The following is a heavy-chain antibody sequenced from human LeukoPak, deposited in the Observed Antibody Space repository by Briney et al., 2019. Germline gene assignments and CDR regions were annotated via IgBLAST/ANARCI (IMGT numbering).Heavy chain of an antibody. CDR1: GFTFSSYS. D-gene: IGHD6-19*01. J-gene: IGHJ4*02. CDR2: ITTSSTYI. Sequence: GGSLRLSCAASGFTFSSYSMSWVRQAPGKGLEWASSITTSSTYISYADSVKGRFTISRDDAKNSLYLQMNSLRAEDTAVYYCARGKYSSGWFDYWGQGTLVTVSS. V-gene: IGHV3-21*01. CDR3: ARGKYSSGWFDY.